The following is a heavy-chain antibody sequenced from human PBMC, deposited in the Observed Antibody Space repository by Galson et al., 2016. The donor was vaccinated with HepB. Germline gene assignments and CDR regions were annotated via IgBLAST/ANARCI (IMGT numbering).Heavy chain of an antibody. CDR1: RFTLSSYW. J-gene: IGHJ6*02. Sequence: SLRLSCAASRFTLSSYWMNWVRQAPGQGLEWVANIKQDGSEKYYVDSVKGRFTISRDNARNSLYLQTNSLRAEDTAVYYCARGPNCSSTTCYPHYYYGMDVWGQGTTVTVSS. V-gene: IGHV3-7*01. D-gene: IGHD2-2*01. CDR2: IKQDGSEK. CDR3: ARGPNCSSTTCYPHYYYGMDV.